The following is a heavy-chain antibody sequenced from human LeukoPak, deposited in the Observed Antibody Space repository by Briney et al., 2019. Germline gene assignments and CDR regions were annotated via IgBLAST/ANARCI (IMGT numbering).Heavy chain of an antibody. D-gene: IGHD2-2*01. CDR3: ARGLSVPAAQGYNWFDP. J-gene: IGHJ5*02. V-gene: IGHV4-34*01. CDR2: INHSGST. Sequence: PPETLSLTCAVYGGSFSGYYWSWIRQPPGKGLEWIGEINHSGSTNYNPSLKSRVTISVDTSKNQFSLKLSSVTAADTAVYYCARGLSVPAAQGYNWFDPWGQGTLVTVSS. CDR1: GGSFSGYY.